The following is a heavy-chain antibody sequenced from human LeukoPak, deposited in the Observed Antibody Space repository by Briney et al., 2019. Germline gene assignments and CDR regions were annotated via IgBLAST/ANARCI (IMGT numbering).Heavy chain of an antibody. CDR1: GGSISSYY. CDR3: ARDTSIYDFWSGYLDY. CDR2: IYYSGST. J-gene: IGHJ4*02. V-gene: IGHV4-59*12. D-gene: IGHD3-3*01. Sequence: SSETLSLTCTVSGGSISSYYWSWIRQPPGKGLEWIGYIYYSGSTNYNPSLKSRVTISVDTSKNQFSLKLSSVTAADTAVYYCARDTSIYDFWSGYLDYWGQGTLVTVSS.